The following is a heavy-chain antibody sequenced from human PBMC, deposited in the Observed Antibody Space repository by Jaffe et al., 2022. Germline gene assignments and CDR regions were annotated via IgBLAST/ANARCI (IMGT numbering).Heavy chain of an antibody. Sequence: QLQLQESGPGLVKPSETLSLTCTVSGGSISSSSYYWGWIRQPPGKGLEWIGSIYYSGSTYYNPSLKSRVTISVDTSKNQFSLKLSSVTAADTAVYYCARGGGDYGDYFDYWGQGTLVTVSS. CDR1: GGSISSSSYY. J-gene: IGHJ4*02. CDR3: ARGGGDYGDYFDY. D-gene: IGHD4-17*01. CDR2: IYYSGST. V-gene: IGHV4-39*01.